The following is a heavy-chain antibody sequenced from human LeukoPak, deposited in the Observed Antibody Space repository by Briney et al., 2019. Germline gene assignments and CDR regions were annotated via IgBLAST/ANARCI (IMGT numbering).Heavy chain of an antibody. CDR1: GFTFSNAW. V-gene: IGHV3-15*01. CDR3: VSQYFDF. J-gene: IGHJ4*02. CDR2: IKTKSDGGTT. Sequence: GGSLRLSCAASGFTFSNAWMSWVRQAPGKGLEWVARIKTKSDGGTTDYAAPVKGRFTISRDDSKNTVYLQMNGLKTEDTAVYYCVSQYFDFWGQGTLVTVSS.